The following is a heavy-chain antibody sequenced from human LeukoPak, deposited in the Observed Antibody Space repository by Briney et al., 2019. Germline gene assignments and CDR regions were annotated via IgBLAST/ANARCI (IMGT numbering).Heavy chain of an antibody. CDR2: ISVYNGNT. J-gene: IGHJ4*02. CDR1: GYTFTSYG. D-gene: IGHD2-2*01. Sequence: GASVKVSCKASGYTFTSYGISWVRQAPGQGLEWMGWISVYNGNTNYAQKLQGRVTMTTDTSTSTAYMELRSLRSDDTAVYYCARARRTRGIVVVPAAMAYWGQGTLVTVSS. V-gene: IGHV1-18*04. CDR3: ARARRTRGIVVVPAAMAY.